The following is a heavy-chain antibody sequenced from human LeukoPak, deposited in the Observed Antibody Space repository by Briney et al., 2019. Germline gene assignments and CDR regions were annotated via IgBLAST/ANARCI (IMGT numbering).Heavy chain of an antibody. CDR2: INPNSGDT. D-gene: IGHD2-2*01. Sequence: ASVKVSCKASGYTFTGYYMHWVRQAPGQGLEWMGWINPNSGDTNYAQKFQGRVTMTRNTSISTAYMELSSLRSEDTAVYYCARGNIVVVPAAIGSAYYYYGMDVWGQGTTVTVSS. CDR1: GYTFTGYY. CDR3: ARGNIVVVPAAIGSAYYYYGMDV. J-gene: IGHJ6*02. V-gene: IGHV1-2*02.